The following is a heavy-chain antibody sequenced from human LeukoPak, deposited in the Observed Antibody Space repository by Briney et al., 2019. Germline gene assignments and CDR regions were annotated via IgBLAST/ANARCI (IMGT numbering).Heavy chain of an antibody. CDR2: IDNAGSDK. J-gene: IGHJ6*03. V-gene: IGHV3-7*01. CDR1: GFTFTTYW. Sequence: GGSLRLSCAASGFTFTTYWMSWVRQAPGKGLEWVANIDNAGSDKYYVDSVEGRFTISRDNAKNSLYLQMNSLRAEDTAVYYCAREGLGELSSRGRSYMDVWGKGTTVTVSS. CDR3: AREGLGELSSRGRSYMDV. D-gene: IGHD3-16*02.